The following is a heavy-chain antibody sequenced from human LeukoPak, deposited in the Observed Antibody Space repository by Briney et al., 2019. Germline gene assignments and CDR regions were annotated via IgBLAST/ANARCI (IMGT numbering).Heavy chain of an antibody. Sequence: GESLKISCKGSGYSFPTYWTGWVRQMPGKGLEWMGVIYPIDSDTTYSPSFQGQVTISADKSISTAYLQWTSLKASDTAIYYCARQGFHYYDSSGYYGAFDIWGQGTMLTVSS. CDR3: ARQGFHYYDSSGYYGAFDI. CDR2: IYPIDSDT. D-gene: IGHD3-22*01. CDR1: GYSFPTYW. V-gene: IGHV5-51*01. J-gene: IGHJ3*02.